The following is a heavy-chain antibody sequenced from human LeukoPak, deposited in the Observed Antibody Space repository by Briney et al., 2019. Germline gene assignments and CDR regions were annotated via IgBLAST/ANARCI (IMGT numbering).Heavy chain of an antibody. V-gene: IGHV1-69*01. CDR1: GGTFSRYA. Sequence: SVKVSCEASGGTFSRYAISWVREAPGQGLEWMGGIIPLFGTANYAQKFQGRVTITADESTSTAYMELSSLRSEDTAVYYCARGGDIGVAGYFDYWGQGTLVTVSS. D-gene: IGHD6-19*01. CDR3: ARGGDIGVAGYFDY. J-gene: IGHJ4*02. CDR2: IIPLFGTA.